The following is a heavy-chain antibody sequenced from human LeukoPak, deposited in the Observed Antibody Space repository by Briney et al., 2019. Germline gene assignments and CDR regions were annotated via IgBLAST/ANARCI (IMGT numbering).Heavy chain of an antibody. D-gene: IGHD6-19*01. V-gene: IGHV4-31*03. J-gene: IGHJ4*02. CDR1: GGSISSGAYY. Sequence: SSQTLSLTCTVSGGSISSGAYYWSWIRQHPGKGLEWIGHIHYSGSTYYNPSLRSRVTMSVDTSKKQFSLKLSSVTAADTAVYYCARVLPYSSGWGVDYWGQGALVTVSS. CDR2: IHYSGST. CDR3: ARVLPYSSGWGVDY.